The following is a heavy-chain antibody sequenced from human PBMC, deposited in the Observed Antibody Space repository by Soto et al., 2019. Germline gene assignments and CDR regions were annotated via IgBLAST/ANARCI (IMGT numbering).Heavy chain of an antibody. V-gene: IGHV3-30*04. J-gene: IGHJ2*01. CDR1: GFTFSSYA. Sequence: QVQLVESGGGVVQPGRSLRLSCAASGFTFSSYAMHWVSQAPGKRLEWVAVISYDGSNKYYADSVKGRFTISRDNSKNTLYLQMNSLRAEDTAVYYCARDVMVTAMVMWYFDLWGRGTLVTVSS. CDR3: ARDVMVTAMVMWYFDL. D-gene: IGHD2-21*02. CDR2: ISYDGSNK.